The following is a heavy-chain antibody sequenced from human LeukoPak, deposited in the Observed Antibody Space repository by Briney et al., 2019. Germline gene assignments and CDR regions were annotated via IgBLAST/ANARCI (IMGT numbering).Heavy chain of an antibody. J-gene: IGHJ5*02. CDR3: ARDLAYCGGDCYS. CDR2: IYKGGST. V-gene: IGHV4-39*02. D-gene: IGHD2-21*01. Sequence: SETLSLTCSVSGGSISSSRWYWGWVRQPPGKGLEWIGSIYKGGSTYYNPSLKGRVTISVDTSKNQFSLKLDSVTVADTAVYYCARDLAYCGGDCYSWGQGTLVTVSS. CDR1: GGSISSSRWY.